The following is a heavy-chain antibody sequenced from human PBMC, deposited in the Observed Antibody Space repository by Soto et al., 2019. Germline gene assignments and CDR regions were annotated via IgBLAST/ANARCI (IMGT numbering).Heavy chain of an antibody. Sequence: PGGSLRLSCAASGFSFSSYGMSWVRRAPGEGLEWVSGSGSGGSIHYADSVKGRFTIFRDNSKNTLYVQMNNLRAEDTGEYYCVKGRGFGGWYAYYFDYWGQGTLVTVSS. D-gene: IGHD6-19*01. V-gene: IGHV3-23*01. CDR2: SGSGGSI. CDR3: VKGRGFGGWYAYYFDY. J-gene: IGHJ4*02. CDR1: GFSFSSYG.